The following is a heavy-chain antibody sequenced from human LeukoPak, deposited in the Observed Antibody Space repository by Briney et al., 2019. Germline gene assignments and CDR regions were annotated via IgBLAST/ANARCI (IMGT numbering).Heavy chain of an antibody. J-gene: IGHJ3*02. CDR2: IRYDGSNK. V-gene: IGHV3-30*02. D-gene: IGHD3-22*01. CDR3: AKLNYYDSSGYYGDAFDI. CDR1: GFTFSEYY. Sequence: PGGSLRLSCAASGFTFSEYYMRWIRQAPGKGLEWVAFIRYDGSNKYYADSVKGRFTISRDNSKNTLYLQMNSLRAEDTAVYYCAKLNYYDSSGYYGDAFDIWGQGTMVTVSS.